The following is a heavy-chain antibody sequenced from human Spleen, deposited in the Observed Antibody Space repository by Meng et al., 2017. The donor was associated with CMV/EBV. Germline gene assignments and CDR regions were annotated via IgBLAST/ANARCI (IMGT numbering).Heavy chain of an antibody. V-gene: IGHV3-48*04. D-gene: IGHD2-2*01. J-gene: IGHJ3*02. Sequence: GESLKISCAASGFTFSSYAMSWVRQAPGKGLEWVSYISSSGSTIYYADSVKGRFTISRDNAKNSLYLQMNSLRAEDTAVYYCARVNPGYCSSTSCWGDAFDIWGQGTMVTVSS. CDR1: GFTFSSYA. CDR3: ARVNPGYCSSTSCWGDAFDI. CDR2: ISSSGSTI.